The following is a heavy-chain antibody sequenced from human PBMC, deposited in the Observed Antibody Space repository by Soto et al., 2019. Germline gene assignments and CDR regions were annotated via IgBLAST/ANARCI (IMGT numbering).Heavy chain of an antibody. Sequence: GGSLRLSCAASGFTFSSYGMHWVRQAPGKGLEWVAVIWYDGSNKYYADSVKGRFTISRDNSKNTLYLQMNSLRAEDTAVYYCAKDVYHDYYMDVWGKGTTVTVSS. CDR1: GFTFSSYG. V-gene: IGHV3-33*06. J-gene: IGHJ6*03. CDR2: IWYDGSNK. CDR3: AKDVYHDYYMDV.